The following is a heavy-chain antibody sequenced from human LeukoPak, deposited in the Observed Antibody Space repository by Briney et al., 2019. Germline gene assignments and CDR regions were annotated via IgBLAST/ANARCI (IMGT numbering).Heavy chain of an antibody. D-gene: IGHD6-13*01. J-gene: IGHJ4*02. Sequence: GESLKISCKGSGYIFTSYWIAWVRQMPGKGLEWLGIIYPGNSDTRYSPSFQGQVTISADKSITTAYLQWSSLKASDSGMYYCARRLAATGTGWNDYWGQGTLVTVSS. V-gene: IGHV5-51*01. CDR1: GYIFTSYW. CDR3: ARRLAATGTGWNDY. CDR2: IYPGNSDT.